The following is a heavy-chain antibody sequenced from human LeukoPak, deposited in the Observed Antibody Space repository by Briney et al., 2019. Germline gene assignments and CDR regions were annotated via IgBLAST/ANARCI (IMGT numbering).Heavy chain of an antibody. D-gene: IGHD3-3*01. CDR1: GFSFSTYW. V-gene: IGHV3-48*03. CDR2: LSSSGSAF. CDR3: ARSARLMKGVVEVTALDD. J-gene: IGHJ4*02. Sequence: GGSLRLSCEVSGFSFSTYWMNWVRQAPGKGLEWIAYLSSSGSAFSYADSVKGRFTIARDNAKNSVYLEMNSLRADDTAVYYCARSARLMKGVVEVTALDDWGQGTLVTVSS.